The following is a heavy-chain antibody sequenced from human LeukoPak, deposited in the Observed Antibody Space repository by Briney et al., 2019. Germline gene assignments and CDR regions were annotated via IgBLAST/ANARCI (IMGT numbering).Heavy chain of an antibody. J-gene: IGHJ1*01. V-gene: IGHV1-24*01. CDR2: FNPEYGDT. D-gene: IGHD1-26*01. CDR3: ATDVKWELLEYFQP. Sequence: ASVKVSCKVSGYTLTELSMHWVRQAPGKGLEWMGGFNPEYGDTIYAQKFQGRVTMTEDTSTDTAYMELSSLRSEDTAVYYCATDVKWELLEYFQPWGQGTLVTVPS. CDR1: GYTLTELS.